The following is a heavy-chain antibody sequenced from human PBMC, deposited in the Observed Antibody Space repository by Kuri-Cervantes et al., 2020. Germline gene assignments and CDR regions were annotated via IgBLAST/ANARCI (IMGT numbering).Heavy chain of an antibody. CDR1: GYNLTNYA. Sequence: ASVKVSCKASGYNLTNYAFSCVRQAPGQGLEWMAWISVYNGNTNYAQNVQGRVTLTTDTATSTAYMELSSLRSEDTAVYYCARDYDSSGYYRPWGQGTLVTVSS. CDR2: ISVYNGNT. J-gene: IGHJ5*02. V-gene: IGHV1-18*01. CDR3: ARDYDSSGYYRP. D-gene: IGHD3-22*01.